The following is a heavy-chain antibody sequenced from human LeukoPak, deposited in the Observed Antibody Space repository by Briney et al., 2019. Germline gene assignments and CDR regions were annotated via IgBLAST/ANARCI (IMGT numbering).Heavy chain of an antibody. Sequence: ASVKVSCRASGYTFTSYGISWVRQAPGQGLEWMGIINPNSGSTNYAQKFQGRVTMTRDTSTSTVYMDLSSLRSEDTAMYYCARVTDYGGNSPFDYWGQGTLVTVSS. J-gene: IGHJ4*02. CDR1: GYTFTSYG. CDR2: INPNSGST. D-gene: IGHD4-23*01. CDR3: ARVTDYGGNSPFDY. V-gene: IGHV1-46*01.